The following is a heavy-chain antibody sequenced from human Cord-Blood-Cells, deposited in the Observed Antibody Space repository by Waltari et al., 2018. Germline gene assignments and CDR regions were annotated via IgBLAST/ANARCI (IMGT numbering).Heavy chain of an antibody. V-gene: IGHV4-39*01. CDR3: AAGIAVAVWYFDL. CDR1: GGSISSSSSY. CDR2: IYYSGST. Sequence: QLQLQESGPGLVKPSETLSLTCTVSGGSISSSSSYWGWIRPPPGTGLEWIGSIYYSGSTYYNPSLKSRVTISVDTSKNQFSLKLSSVTAADTAVYYCAAGIAVAVWYFDLWGRGTLVTVSS. J-gene: IGHJ2*01. D-gene: IGHD6-19*01.